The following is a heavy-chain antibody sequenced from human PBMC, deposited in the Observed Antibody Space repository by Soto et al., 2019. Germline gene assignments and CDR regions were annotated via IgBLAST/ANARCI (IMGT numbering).Heavy chain of an antibody. CDR3: AKDEAEYSSSLYYFDY. D-gene: IGHD6-6*01. CDR2: ISGSGGST. CDR1: GFTFSSYA. V-gene: IGHV3-23*01. Sequence: GGSLRLSCAASGFTFSSYAMSWVRQAPGKGLEWVSAISGSGGSTYYADSVKGRFTISRDNSKNTLYLQMNSLRAEDTAVYYCAKDEAEYSSSLYYFDYWGQGTLVTVSS. J-gene: IGHJ4*02.